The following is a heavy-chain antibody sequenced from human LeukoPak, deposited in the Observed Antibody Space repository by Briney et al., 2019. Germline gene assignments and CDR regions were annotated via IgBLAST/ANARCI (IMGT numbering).Heavy chain of an antibody. CDR2: IYTSGST. CDR1: GGSISSGSYY. D-gene: IGHD5-18*01. V-gene: IGHV4-61*02. CDR3: ASTAIRGYSYLSARYFQH. Sequence: SETLSLTCTVSGGSISSGSYYWSWTRQPAGKGLEWIGRIYTSGSTNYNPSLKSRVTISVDTSKNQFSLKLSSVTAADTAVYYCASTAIRGYSYLSARYFQHWGQGTLVTVSS. J-gene: IGHJ1*01.